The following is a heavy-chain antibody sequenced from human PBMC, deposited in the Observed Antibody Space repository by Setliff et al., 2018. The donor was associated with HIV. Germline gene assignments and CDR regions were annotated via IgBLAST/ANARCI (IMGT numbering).Heavy chain of an antibody. V-gene: IGHV3-48*01. CDR2: ISSNSYNR. Sequence: GGSLRLSCAASGFTFSSYSMNWVRQAPGKGLEWVSYISSNSYNRYYADSVKGRFTISRDNAKNSLYLQMNSLRAEDTAVYYCAKDGRILGYFDLWGRGTLVTVSS. J-gene: IGHJ2*01. CDR3: AKDGRILGYFDL. CDR1: GFTFSSYS. D-gene: IGHD1-1*01.